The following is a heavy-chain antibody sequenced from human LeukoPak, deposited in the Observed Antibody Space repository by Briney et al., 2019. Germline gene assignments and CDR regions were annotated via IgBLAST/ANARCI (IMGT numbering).Heavy chain of an antibody. D-gene: IGHD2-21*02. V-gene: IGHV3-33*01. CDR1: GFTFSSYG. CDR3: ARDAACCGGDCYPTLFGMDV. Sequence: GGSLRLSCAASGFTFSSYGMHWVRQAPGKGLEWVAVIWYDGSNKYYADSVKGRFTISRDNSKNTLYLQMNSLRAEDTAVYYCARDAACCGGDCYPTLFGMDVWGQGTTVTVSS. CDR2: IWYDGSNK. J-gene: IGHJ6*02.